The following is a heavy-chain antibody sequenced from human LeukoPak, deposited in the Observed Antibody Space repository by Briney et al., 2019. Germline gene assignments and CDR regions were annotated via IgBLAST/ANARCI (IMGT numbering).Heavy chain of an antibody. CDR3: AKDQAGYNFWSDS. CDR2: ISNNGGST. CDR1: GFTFSSYA. J-gene: IGHJ4*02. Sequence: GGSLRLSCAASGFTFSSYAMSWVRQAPGKGLEWVSVISNNGGSTYYADSVKGRFTISRDNSKNTLYLQMNSLRAEDTAVYYCAKDQAGYNFWSDSWGQGTLVTVSS. D-gene: IGHD3-3*01. V-gene: IGHV3-23*01.